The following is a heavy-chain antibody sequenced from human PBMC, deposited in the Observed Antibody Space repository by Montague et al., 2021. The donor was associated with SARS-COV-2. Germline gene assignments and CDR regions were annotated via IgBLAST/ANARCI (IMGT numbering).Heavy chain of an antibody. CDR2: IDHRRTS. CDR3: ARGHLGTTMVVVVMVGAQFYFDY. CDR1: GESFSGFH. D-gene: IGHD3-22*01. V-gene: IGHV4-34*01. J-gene: IGHJ4*02. Sequence: SETLSLTCAVYGESFSGFHWTWIRQPPGKGLEWIGEIDHRRTSNYNPSLKSRVTISMDTSKNQFSLRLNSVTAADTGVYYCARGHLGTTMVVVVMVGAQFYFDYWGQGRLVTVSS.